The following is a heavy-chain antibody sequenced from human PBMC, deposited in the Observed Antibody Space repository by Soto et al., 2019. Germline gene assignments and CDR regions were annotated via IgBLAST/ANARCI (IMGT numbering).Heavy chain of an antibody. Sequence: PGGSLRLSCAASGFTISTFAMTWVRQAPGKGLESVCGMTGSGATIHYADSVRGRFTISKDNSKNVLFLKMDYLRDEDTAIYYCAKDAVYNDGLWLMDSWGQGPMVTVSS. D-gene: IGHD3-22*01. V-gene: IGHV3-23*01. CDR2: MTGSGATI. J-gene: IGHJ4*02. CDR3: AKDAVYNDGLWLMDS. CDR1: GFTISTFA.